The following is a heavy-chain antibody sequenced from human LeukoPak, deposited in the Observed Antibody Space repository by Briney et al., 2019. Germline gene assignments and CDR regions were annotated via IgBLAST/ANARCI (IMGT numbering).Heavy chain of an antibody. V-gene: IGHV3-30*02. Sequence: GGSLRLSCAASGFTFSSYGMHWVRQAPGKGLEWVAFIRYDGSNKYYADSVKGRFTISRDNSKNTLYLQMNSLRAVDTAVYYCAKEIWPTVTTPGWTYFDYWGQGALVTVSS. CDR3: AKEIWPTVTTPGWTYFDY. CDR1: GFTFSSYG. D-gene: IGHD4-17*01. J-gene: IGHJ4*02. CDR2: IRYDGSNK.